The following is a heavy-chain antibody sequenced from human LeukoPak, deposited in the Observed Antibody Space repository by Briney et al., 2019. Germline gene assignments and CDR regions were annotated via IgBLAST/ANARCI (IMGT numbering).Heavy chain of an antibody. V-gene: IGHV4-38-2*02. CDR3: ARDEALTVRLSRYCSGGSCYLNY. CDR2: IYHSGST. D-gene: IGHD2-15*01. Sequence: ASETLSLTCAVSGYSISSGYYWGWIRQPPGKGLEWIGSIYHSGSTYYNPSLKSRVTISVDTSKNQFSLKLSSVTAADTAVYYCARDEALTVRLSRYCSGGSCYLNYWGQGTLVTVSS. J-gene: IGHJ4*02. CDR1: GYSISSGYY.